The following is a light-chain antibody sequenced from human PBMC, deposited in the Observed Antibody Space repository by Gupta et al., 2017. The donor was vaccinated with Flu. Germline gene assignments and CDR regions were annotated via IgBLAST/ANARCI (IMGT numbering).Light chain of an antibody. CDR1: QGMRND. V-gene: IGKV1-17*01. Sequence: DIQMTQSPSSLSASVGDRVTITCRASQGMRNDLGWYQQKPGKAPKRLIYAASSLQSGVPSRGSGSGSETEFTLTSSSLEPEDFATYYHLQHNCYQWTFGQGTKVEIK. CDR2: AAS. CDR3: LQHNCYQWT. J-gene: IGKJ1*01.